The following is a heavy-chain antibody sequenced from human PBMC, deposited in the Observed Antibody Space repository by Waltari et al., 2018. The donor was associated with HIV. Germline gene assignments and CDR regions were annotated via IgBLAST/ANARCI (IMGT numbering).Heavy chain of an antibody. V-gene: IGHV4-34*02. D-gene: IGHD6-19*01. CDR3: VRTNVSYFDSSGYFDV. CDR1: GGSFSGHY. Sequence: QVRLKQWGAGLLKPSQTLSLTCAVYGGSFSGHYWSWIRQSSGGLEWIGVISFRGASNYVPSLKSRASISVDASKSQFSLKMTSVSVADTGLYYCVRTNVSYFDSSGYFDVWGQGTLISVSS. CDR2: ISFRGAS. J-gene: IGHJ4*02.